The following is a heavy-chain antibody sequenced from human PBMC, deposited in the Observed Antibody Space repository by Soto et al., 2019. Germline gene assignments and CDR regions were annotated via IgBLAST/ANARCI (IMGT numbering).Heavy chain of an antibody. CDR1: GMTFTSYA. V-gene: IGHV3-23*01. D-gene: IGHD3-10*01. CDR2: ISKSGDST. J-gene: IGHJ4*02. Sequence: GGSLRLSCADSGMTFTSYAMTRVSRFAGGGLQYVSSISKSGDSTYYADSVKGRFTTSRDNSKNTLYLQMNSLRAKDTAIDYCAKGSFGFDYWGQGTLVTVSS. CDR3: AKGSFGFDY.